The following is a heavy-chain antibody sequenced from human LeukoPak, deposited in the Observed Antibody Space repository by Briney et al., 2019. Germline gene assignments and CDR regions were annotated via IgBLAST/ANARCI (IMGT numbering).Heavy chain of an antibody. D-gene: IGHD3-10*01. V-gene: IGHV3-9*01. CDR1: GFTFSSYG. J-gene: IGHJ4*02. CDR2: ISWNSGSI. Sequence: GGSLRLSCAASGFTFSSYGMHWVRQAPGKGLEWVSGISWNSGSIGYADSVKGRFTISRDNAKNSLYLQMNSLRAEDTALYYCAKDIVGLWFGELMFDYWGQGTLVTVSS. CDR3: AKDIVGLWFGELMFDY.